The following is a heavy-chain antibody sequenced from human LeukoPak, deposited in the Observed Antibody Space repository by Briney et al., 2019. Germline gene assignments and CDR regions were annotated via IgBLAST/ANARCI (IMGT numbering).Heavy chain of an antibody. V-gene: IGHV4-59*11. CDR2: IYYSGST. CDR3: ARDLVTVTKGFDI. CDR1: GGSISSHY. D-gene: IGHD4-17*01. J-gene: IGHJ3*02. Sequence: SETLSLTCTVSGGSISSHYWSWIRQPPGKGLEWIGYIYYSGSTNYNPSLKSRVTISIDTSKNQFSLKLRSVTAADTAVYYCARDLVTVTKGFDIWGQGTMVSVSS.